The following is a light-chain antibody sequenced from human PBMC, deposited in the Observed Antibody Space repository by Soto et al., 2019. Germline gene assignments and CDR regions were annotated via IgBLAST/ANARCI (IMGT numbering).Light chain of an antibody. CDR3: QQSFTTPPYT. V-gene: IGKV1-39*01. CDR2: AAS. J-gene: IGKJ2*01. CDR1: QSVSTY. Sequence: DIQMTQSPSSLSASVGDRDIITCRASQSVSTYLNWDQQKLGKAPKLLISAASNLQSGVPSRFSGSGSWTEFSLTIIGLEVEDFAIYFYQQSFTTPPYTFGQGTRL.